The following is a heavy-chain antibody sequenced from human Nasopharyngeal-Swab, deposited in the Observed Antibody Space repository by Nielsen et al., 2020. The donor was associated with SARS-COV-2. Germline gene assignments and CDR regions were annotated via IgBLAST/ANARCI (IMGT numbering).Heavy chain of an antibody. Sequence: GESLKISCAASGFTFSSYWVSWVRQAPGKGLEWVANIKQDGSEKYYVDSVKGRFTISRDNAKNSLYLQMNSLRAEDTAVYYCARSRRYYYGSGAVSDYYYGMDVWGQGTTVTVSS. V-gene: IGHV3-7*01. CDR2: IKQDGSEK. CDR1: GFTFSSYW. CDR3: ARSRRYYYGSGAVSDYYYGMDV. D-gene: IGHD3-10*01. J-gene: IGHJ6*02.